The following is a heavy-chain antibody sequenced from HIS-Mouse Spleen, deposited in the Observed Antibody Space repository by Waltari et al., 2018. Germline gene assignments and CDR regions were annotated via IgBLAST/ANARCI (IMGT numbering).Heavy chain of an antibody. CDR2: MNPNSGNT. CDR1: GYPFTSSA. D-gene: IGHD1-1*01. CDR3: ASGNWNDGAFDI. J-gene: IGHJ3*02. V-gene: IGHV1-8*01. Sequence: QVQLVQSGAEVKKPGASVKVSCKAYGYPFTSSAINWVRQATGQGLEWMGWMNPNSGNTGYAQKFQGRVTMTRNTSISTAYMELSSLRSEDTAVYYCASGNWNDGAFDIWGQGTMVTVSS.